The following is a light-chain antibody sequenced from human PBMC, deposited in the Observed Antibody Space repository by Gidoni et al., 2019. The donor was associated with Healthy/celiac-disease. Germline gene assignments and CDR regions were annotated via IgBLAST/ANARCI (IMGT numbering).Light chain of an antibody. CDR1: QSVSSN. V-gene: IGKV3-15*01. CDR3: QQYNNWPPLYT. CDR2: GAS. Sequence: EIVLTPSSATLSVSPGERATLSCRASQSVSSNLAWYQQKPGQAPRLLIYGASTRATGIPARCSGSGSGTEFTLTISSLQSEDFAVYYCQQYNNWPPLYTFGQGTKLEIK. J-gene: IGKJ2*01.